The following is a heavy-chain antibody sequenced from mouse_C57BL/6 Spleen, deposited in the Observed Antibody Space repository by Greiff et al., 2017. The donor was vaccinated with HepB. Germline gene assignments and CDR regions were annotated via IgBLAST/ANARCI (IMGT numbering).Heavy chain of an antibody. D-gene: IGHD1-1*01. CDR2: IYPRSGNT. J-gene: IGHJ1*03. CDR3: AREITTVVARGYFDV. Sequence: VQVVESGAELARPGASVKLSCKASGYTFTSYGISWVKQRTGQGLEWIGEIYPRSGNTYYNEKFKGKATLTADKSSSTAYMELRSLTSEDSAVYFCAREITTVVARGYFDVWGTGTTVTVSS. CDR1: GYTFTSYG. V-gene: IGHV1-81*01.